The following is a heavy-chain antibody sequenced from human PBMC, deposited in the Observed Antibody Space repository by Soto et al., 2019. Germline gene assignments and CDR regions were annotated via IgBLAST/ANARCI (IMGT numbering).Heavy chain of an antibody. CDR2: ISSTSSYI. J-gene: IGHJ4*02. D-gene: IGHD3-9*01. V-gene: IGHV3-21*01. CDR1: GFTFSSYW. Sequence: GGSLRLSCAASGFTFSSYWMHWVRQAPGKGLEWVSRISSTSSYISYADSVKGRFTISRDNAKNSLYLQMNSLRAEDTAVYYCASVATIFTDLDYWGQGALVTVSS. CDR3: ASVATIFTDLDY.